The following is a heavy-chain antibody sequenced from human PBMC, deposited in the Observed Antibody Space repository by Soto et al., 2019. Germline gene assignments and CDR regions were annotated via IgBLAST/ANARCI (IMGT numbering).Heavy chain of an antibody. CDR2: INPSGGST. CDR1: GYTFTIYD. V-gene: IGHV1-46*03. Sequence: GASVKVSCKASGYTFTIYDSNWVRQAPGQGLEWMGIINPSGGSTSYAQKFQGRVTMTRDTSTSTVYMELSSLRSEDTAVYYCARTGTTLHAIEYNWFDPWGQGTLVTVSS. D-gene: IGHD1-7*01. J-gene: IGHJ5*02. CDR3: ARTGTTLHAIEYNWFDP.